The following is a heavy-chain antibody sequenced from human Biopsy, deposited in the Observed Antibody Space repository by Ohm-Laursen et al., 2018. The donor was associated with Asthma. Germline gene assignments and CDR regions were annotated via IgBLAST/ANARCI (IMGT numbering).Heavy chain of an antibody. Sequence: SLRLSCAASGFTFSTYGMHWVRQAPGKGLEWVAVISYDGFNKDYGDSVKGRFTISRDNSKNTLYLQMNSLTPDDTAVYYCASSGGNYGFYGMDVWGQGTTVTVSS. J-gene: IGHJ6*02. V-gene: IGHV3-30*03. CDR3: ASSGGNYGFYGMDV. D-gene: IGHD4-11*01. CDR2: ISYDGFNK. CDR1: GFTFSTYG.